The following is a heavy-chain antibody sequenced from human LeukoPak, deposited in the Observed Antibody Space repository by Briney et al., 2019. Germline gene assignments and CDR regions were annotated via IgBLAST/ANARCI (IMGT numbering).Heavy chain of an antibody. CDR3: ATVSAFFYDSGSYYTFDY. D-gene: IGHD3-10*01. CDR1: GGSISSSKW. J-gene: IGHJ4*02. V-gene: IGHV4-4*02. CDR2: IYHSGST. Sequence: SETLSLTCAVSGGSISSSKWWSWVRQPPGKGLEWIGEIYHSGSTNHNPSLKSRVTISVDKSKNQFSLKLSSVTAAGTAVYYCATVSAFFYDSGSYYTFDYWGQGTLVTVSS.